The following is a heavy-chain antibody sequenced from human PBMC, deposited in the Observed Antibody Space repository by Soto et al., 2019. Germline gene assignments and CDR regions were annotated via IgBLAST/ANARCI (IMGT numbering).Heavy chain of an antibody. Sequence: GGSLSLSCAASGFSFSSYGMHWVRQAPGKGLEWVAVISYDGTNKNYADSVKGRFTISRDNSENTVYLQMNSLRTEDTAVYYCAKDTYYHDSSGYYVFDYWGQGTLVTVSS. J-gene: IGHJ4*02. CDR3: AKDTYYHDSSGYYVFDY. CDR1: GFSFSSYG. D-gene: IGHD3-22*01. CDR2: ISYDGTNK. V-gene: IGHV3-30*18.